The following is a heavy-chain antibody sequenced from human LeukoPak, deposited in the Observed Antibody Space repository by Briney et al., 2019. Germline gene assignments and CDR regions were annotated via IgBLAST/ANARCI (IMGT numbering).Heavy chain of an antibody. CDR2: IIPILGIA. J-gene: IGHJ6*02. Sequence: ASVKVSCKASGYTFTSYAISWVRQAPGQGLEWMGRIIPILGIANYAQKFQGRVTITADKSTSTAYMELSSLRSEDTAVYYCARDEIAASPGGMDVWGQGTTVTVSS. V-gene: IGHV1-69*04. CDR1: GYTFTSYA. CDR3: ARDEIAASPGGMDV. D-gene: IGHD6-13*01.